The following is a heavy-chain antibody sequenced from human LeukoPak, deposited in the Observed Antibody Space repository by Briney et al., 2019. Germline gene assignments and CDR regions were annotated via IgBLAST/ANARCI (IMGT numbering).Heavy chain of an antibody. D-gene: IGHD2-15*01. CDR2: IKSKTDGGTT. CDR3: TTGGGGPPAYYYYYYGMDV. J-gene: IGHJ6*02. V-gene: IGHV3-15*07. Sequence: GGSLRLSCAASGFTFSNAWMNWVHRAPGKGLEWVGRIKSKTDGGTTDYAAPVKGRFTISRDDSKNTLYLQMNSLKTEDTAVYYCTTGGGGPPAYYYYYYGMDVWGQGTTVAVSS. CDR1: GFTFSNAW.